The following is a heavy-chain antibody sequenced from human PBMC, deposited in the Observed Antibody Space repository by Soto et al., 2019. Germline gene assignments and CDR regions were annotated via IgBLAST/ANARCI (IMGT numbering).Heavy chain of an antibody. CDR3: ARGLRAPPGYWFDP. Sequence: QVQLQESGPGLVKPSETLSLTCTVSGGSISSYYWSWIRQPPGKGLEWIGYIYYSGSTNYNPSLKSRVTISVDTSKNQFSLKLSSVTAADTAVYYCARGLRAPPGYWFDPWGQGTLVTVSS. V-gene: IGHV4-59*01. CDR1: GGSISSYY. D-gene: IGHD3-10*01. J-gene: IGHJ5*02. CDR2: IYYSGST.